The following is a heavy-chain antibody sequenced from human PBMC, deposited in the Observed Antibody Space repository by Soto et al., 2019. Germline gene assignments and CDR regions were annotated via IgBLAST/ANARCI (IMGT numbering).Heavy chain of an antibody. CDR2: ISSSSSTI. CDR1: GFTFSSYS. J-gene: IGHJ4*02. CDR3: ARPVTSYGSGSWGN. D-gene: IGHD3-10*01. V-gene: IGHV3-48*01. Sequence: GGSLRLSCAASGFTFSSYSMNWVRQAPGKGLEWVSYISSSSSTIYYADSVKGRFTISRDNAKNSLYLQMNSLRAEDTAVYYCARPVTSYGSGSWGNWGQGTLVTVSS.